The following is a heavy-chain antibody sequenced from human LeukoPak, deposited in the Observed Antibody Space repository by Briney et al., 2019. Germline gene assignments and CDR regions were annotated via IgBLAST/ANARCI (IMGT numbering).Heavy chain of an antibody. Sequence: ASVKVSCKASGYTFTGYYMHWVRQAPGQGLEWMGWINPNGGGTNYAQKFQGRVTMTRDTSISTAYMELSRLRSDDTAVYYCAREYYDSSGLDYWGQGTLVTVSS. V-gene: IGHV1-2*02. CDR3: AREYYDSSGLDY. CDR2: INPNGGGT. J-gene: IGHJ4*02. D-gene: IGHD3-22*01. CDR1: GYTFTGYY.